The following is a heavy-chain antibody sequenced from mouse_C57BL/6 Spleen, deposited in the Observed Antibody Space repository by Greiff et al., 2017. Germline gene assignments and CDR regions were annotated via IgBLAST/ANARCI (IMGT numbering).Heavy chain of an antibody. D-gene: IGHD3-2*02. CDR2: IDPNSGGT. CDR1: GYTFTSYW. J-gene: IGHJ4*01. CDR3: ARGDSSGYWAMDY. Sequence: QVQLQQPGAELVKPGASVKLSCKASGYTFTSYWMHWVKQRPGRGLEWIGRIDPNSGGTKYNEKFKSKATLTVDKPSSTAYMPLSSLTSEDSAVYYCARGDSSGYWAMDYWGQGTSVTVSS. V-gene: IGHV1-72*01.